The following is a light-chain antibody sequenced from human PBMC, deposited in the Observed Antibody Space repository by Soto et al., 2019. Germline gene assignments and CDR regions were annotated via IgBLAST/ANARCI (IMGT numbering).Light chain of an antibody. V-gene: IGKV1-5*03. J-gene: IGKJ1*01. Sequence: DSQMTQSPSTRSGSVRDRVTNTNRASQTISSWLAWYQQKPGKAPKLLIYKASTLKSGFPSRFSCSGSGTEFTLTISSLQPDGFATYYYRHYDSYSEAFGRGTKVDI. CDR2: KAS. CDR3: RHYDSYSEA. CDR1: QTISSW.